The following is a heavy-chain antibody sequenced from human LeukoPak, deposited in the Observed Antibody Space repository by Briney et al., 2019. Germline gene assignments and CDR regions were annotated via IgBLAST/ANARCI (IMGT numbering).Heavy chain of an antibody. D-gene: IGHD3-3*02. V-gene: IGHV3-23*01. CDR3: AKHFWSGYYPYFDY. J-gene: IGHJ4*02. CDR2: ISGSGGST. Sequence: GGSLRLSCAASGFTFSRYAMNWVRQAPGKELEWVSTISGSGGSTNYADSVKGRFTISRDNSKNTLYLQMNSLRAEDTAVYYCAKHFWSGYYPYFDYWGQGTQVTVSS. CDR1: GFTFSRYA.